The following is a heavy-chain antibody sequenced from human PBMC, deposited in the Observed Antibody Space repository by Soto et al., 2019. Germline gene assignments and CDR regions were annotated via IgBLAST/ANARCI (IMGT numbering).Heavy chain of an antibody. CDR2: IYKSGTT. Sequence: PSETLSLTCTVSSGSINSHFWSWIRQPAGKGLEWIGHIYKSGTTTYNPSLKSRVTMSVDPPKNRFSLKLSSVTAADTAVYYCARINGGSPDFWGQGTLVTVSS. J-gene: IGHJ4*02. CDR3: ARINGGSPDF. D-gene: IGHD2-15*01. V-gene: IGHV4-4*07. CDR1: SGSINSHF.